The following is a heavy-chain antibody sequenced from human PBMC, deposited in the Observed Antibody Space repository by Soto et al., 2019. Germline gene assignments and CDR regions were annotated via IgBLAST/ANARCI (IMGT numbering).Heavy chain of an antibody. CDR3: ARDDVMSP. Sequence: QVQLVESGGGVVQPGRSLRLSCAASGFTFSSYAMHWVRQAPGKGLGWVAVISYDGSNKYYADSVKGRFTISRDNSKNRLYLQMNSLGAEERAVYYGARDDVMSPWGQGTLVTVSS. V-gene: IGHV3-30-3*01. J-gene: IGHJ5*02. CDR2: ISYDGSNK. CDR1: GFTFSSYA.